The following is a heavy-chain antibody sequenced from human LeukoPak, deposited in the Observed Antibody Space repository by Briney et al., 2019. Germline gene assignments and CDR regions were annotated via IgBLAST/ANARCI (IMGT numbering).Heavy chain of an antibody. CDR2: IWYDGSNK. CDR3: ARAVPPFFYDSSGYYLDY. V-gene: IGHV3-33*01. Sequence: GGSLRLSCAASGFTFSSYGMHWVRQAPGKGLEWVAVIWYDGSNKYYADSVKGRFTISRDNSKNTLYLQMNSLRAEDTAVYYCARAVPPFFYDSSGYYLDYWGQGTLVTVSS. D-gene: IGHD3-22*01. J-gene: IGHJ4*02. CDR1: GFTFSSYG.